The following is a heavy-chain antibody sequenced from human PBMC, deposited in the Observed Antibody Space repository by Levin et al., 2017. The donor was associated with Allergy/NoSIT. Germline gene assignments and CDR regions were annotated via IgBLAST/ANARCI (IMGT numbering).Heavy chain of an antibody. CDR3: ARDRGIHWFGEYYMDV. V-gene: IGHV3-11*05. D-gene: IGHD3-10*01. CDR2: ISSSSSYT. Sequence: TSGGSLRLSCAASGFTFSDDYMSWIRQAPGKGLEWVSYISSSSSYTKYADSVKGRFTISRDNAKNSLYLQMNSLRAEDTAVYYCARDRGIHWFGEYYMDVWGKGTTVTVSS. CDR1: GFTFSDDY. J-gene: IGHJ6*03.